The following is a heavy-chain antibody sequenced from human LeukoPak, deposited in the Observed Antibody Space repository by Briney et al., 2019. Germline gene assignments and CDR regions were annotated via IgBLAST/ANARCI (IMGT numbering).Heavy chain of an antibody. V-gene: IGHV4-30-4*08. CDR1: GGSISSGDYY. Sequence: SETLSLTCTFSGGSISSGDYYWSWIRQPPGKGREGIGYIYYSGSTYYNPSLKSRVTISVDTSKNQFSLKLSSVTAADTDVYYCARFPYYYDSSGYSTLNWFDPWGQGNLVTVSS. D-gene: IGHD3-22*01. CDR3: ARFPYYYDSSGYSTLNWFDP. J-gene: IGHJ5*02. CDR2: IYYSGST.